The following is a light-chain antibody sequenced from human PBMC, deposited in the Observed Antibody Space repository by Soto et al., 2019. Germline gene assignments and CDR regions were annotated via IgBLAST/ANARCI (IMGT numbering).Light chain of an antibody. J-gene: IGLJ1*01. Sequence: QSVLTQPASVSGSPGQSITISCTGTSSTVGGFNVVSWYQQHPGKAPKVIIYEGIKRPSGVSNRFSGSNSGSTASLTISGLQAEEEADYYCCSYVGATTYVFGPGTKVTVL. CDR3: CSYVGATTYV. CDR2: EGI. CDR1: SSTVGGFNV. V-gene: IGLV2-23*01.